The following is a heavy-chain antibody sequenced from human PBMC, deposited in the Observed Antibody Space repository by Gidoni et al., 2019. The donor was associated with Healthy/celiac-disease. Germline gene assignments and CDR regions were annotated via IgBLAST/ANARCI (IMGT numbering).Heavy chain of an antibody. CDR3: ARHVLDGSGVVIIVLGWFDP. Sequence: QLQLQESGPGLVKPSETLSLTCTVSGGSISSSSYYWGWIRQPPGKGLEWIGSIYYSGSTYYNPSLKSRVTISVDTSKNQFSLKLSSVTAADTAVYYCARHVLDGSGVVIIVLGWFDPWGQGTLVTVSS. D-gene: IGHD3-3*01. CDR2: IYYSGST. CDR1: GGSISSSSYY. J-gene: IGHJ5*02. V-gene: IGHV4-39*01.